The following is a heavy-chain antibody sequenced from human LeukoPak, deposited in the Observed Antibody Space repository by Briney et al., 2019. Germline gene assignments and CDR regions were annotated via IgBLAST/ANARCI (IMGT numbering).Heavy chain of an antibody. D-gene: IGHD1-1*01. CDR1: GFTFSSYW. Sequence: GGSLRLSCVASGFTFSSYWMHWVRQAPGKGLVWVSRINNDGSTTTYADSVKGRFTISRDNAKNTLYLQMNSLRAEDTAVYYCTRDTRGTIGTTTLDYWGQGTLVTVS. V-gene: IGHV3-74*01. J-gene: IGHJ4*02. CDR2: INNDGSTT. CDR3: TRDTRGTIGTTTLDY.